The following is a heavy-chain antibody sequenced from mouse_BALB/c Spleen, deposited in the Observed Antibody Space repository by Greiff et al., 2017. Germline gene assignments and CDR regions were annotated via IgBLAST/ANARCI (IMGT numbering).Heavy chain of an antibody. D-gene: IGHD2-4*01. V-gene: IGHV1-7*01. CDR2: INPSTGYT. Sequence: VQLQQSGAELAKPGASVKMSCKASGYTFTSYWMHWVKQRPGQGLEWIGYINPSTGYTEYNQKFKDKATLTADKSSSTAYMQLSSLTSEDSAVYYCAEGTTMITTKGLAYWGQGTLVTVSA. J-gene: IGHJ3*01. CDR1: GYTFTSYW. CDR3: AEGTTMITTKGLAY.